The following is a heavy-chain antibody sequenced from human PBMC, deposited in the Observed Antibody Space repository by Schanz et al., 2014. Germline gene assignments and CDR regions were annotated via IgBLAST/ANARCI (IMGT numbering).Heavy chain of an antibody. CDR1: GLIFSNYV. V-gene: IGHV3-23*01. CDR2: IGTSGRT. J-gene: IGHJ4*02. D-gene: IGHD1-1*01. CDR3: AKIERNED. Sequence: EVQLLESGGGLVQPGGSLKLSCAASGLIFSNYVMSWVRQAPGKGLEWVSTIGTSGRTNYAESGKGRFTISRDNSKNTLYLQMNSLRAEDAAVYFCAKIERNEDWGQGTLVTVSS.